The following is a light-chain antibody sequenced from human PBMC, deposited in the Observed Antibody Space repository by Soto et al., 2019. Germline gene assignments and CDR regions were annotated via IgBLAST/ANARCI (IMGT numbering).Light chain of an antibody. CDR1: QSVASSS. J-gene: IGKJ5*01. V-gene: IGKV3-20*01. CDR2: DVS. Sequence: PGESATLSCRASQSVASSSLAWYQQKPGQAPSLLIYDVSSRATGIPDRFSGSGSGTDFTLTISRLEPEDFAVYCCQQYHNSPITFGQGTRLEIK. CDR3: QQYHNSPIT.